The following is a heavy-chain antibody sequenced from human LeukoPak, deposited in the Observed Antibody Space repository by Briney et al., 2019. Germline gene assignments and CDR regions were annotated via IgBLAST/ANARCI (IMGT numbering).Heavy chain of an antibody. CDR1: GDSVTGYF. Sequence: PSEALSLTCTVFGDSVTGYFLNWVRQPPGKGLEWIGHIYEIGTTNYNPSLKSRLTISADTSKNQFSLQLRSVTAADTAVYYCVIGVGWQPDYWGQGALVTVSS. V-gene: IGHV4-59*02. J-gene: IGHJ4*02. D-gene: IGHD2-15*01. CDR2: IYEIGTT. CDR3: VIGVGWQPDY.